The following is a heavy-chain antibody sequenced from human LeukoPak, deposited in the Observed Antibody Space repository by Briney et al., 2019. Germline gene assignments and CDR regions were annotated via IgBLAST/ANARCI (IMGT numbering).Heavy chain of an antibody. CDR2: ISGSGGST. Sequence: PGGSLRLTCAASGFTFSSYAMSWVRQAPGKGLEWVSAISGSGGSTYYADSVKGRFTISRDNSKNTLYLQMNSLRAEDTAVYYCAKDPRYGSGSYFDYWGQGTLVTVSS. CDR1: GFTFSSYA. V-gene: IGHV3-23*01. J-gene: IGHJ4*02. D-gene: IGHD3-10*01. CDR3: AKDPRYGSGSYFDY.